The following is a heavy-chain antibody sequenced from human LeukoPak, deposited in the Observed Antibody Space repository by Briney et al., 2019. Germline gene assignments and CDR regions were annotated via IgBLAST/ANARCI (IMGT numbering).Heavy chain of an antibody. CDR2: ISSSSSHI. CDR1: GFTLSSYS. CDR3: ANTILTGAL. D-gene: IGHD2-2*02. J-gene: IGHJ4*02. V-gene: IGHV3-21*01. Sequence: SGGSLRLSCAVSGFTLSSYSMNWVRQAPGKGLEWVSSISSSSSHIYYADSVKGRSTISRDNAKNSLYLQMNSLRAEDTAVYYCANTILTGALWGQGTLVTVSS.